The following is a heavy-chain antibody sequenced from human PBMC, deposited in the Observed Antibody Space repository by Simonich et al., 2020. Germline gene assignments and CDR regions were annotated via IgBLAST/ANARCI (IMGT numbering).Heavy chain of an antibody. CDR1: GYTFTVYY. CDR3: ARGGLGHWYFDL. J-gene: IGHJ2*01. D-gene: IGHD6-25*01. Sequence: QVQLVQSGAEVKKPGASVKVSCKASGYTFTVYYMHWVRQAPGQGLEWMGWINPNRGGTNYAQKFQGRGNMTRDTSISTAYMELSRLRSDDTAVYYCARGGLGHWYFDLWGRGTLVTVSS. V-gene: IGHV1-2*02. CDR2: INPNRGGT.